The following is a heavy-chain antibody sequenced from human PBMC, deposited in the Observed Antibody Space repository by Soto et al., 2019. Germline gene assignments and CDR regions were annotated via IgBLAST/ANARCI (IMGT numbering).Heavy chain of an antibody. CDR3: AKDIVRYTYGACDY. J-gene: IGHJ4*02. CDR1: GFTFSSYW. CDR2: INSDGSST. Sequence: SGGSLRLSCAASGFTFSSYWMRWVRQAPGKGLVWVSRINSDGSSTSYADSVKGRFTISRDNSKNTLYLQMNSLRVEDTAVYYCAKDIVRYTYGACDYWGQGALVTVSS. D-gene: IGHD5-18*01. V-gene: IGHV3-74*01.